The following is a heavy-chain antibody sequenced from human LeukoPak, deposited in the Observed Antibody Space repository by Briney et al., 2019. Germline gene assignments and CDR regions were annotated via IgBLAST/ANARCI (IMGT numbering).Heavy chain of an antibody. V-gene: IGHV3-21*06. D-gene: IGHD3-10*01. CDR1: GFTFSNYG. J-gene: IGHJ3*02. CDR3: ARGRSITLLRGVAMSDGFDI. Sequence: GGSLRLSCAASGFTFSNYGMNWVRQAPGKGLEWVSFIDTSGRYVYYGDSVKGRFTISRDNAKNLLFLQMNGLRAEDTALYYCARGRSITLLRGVAMSDGFDIWGQGAMVAGSS. CDR2: IDTSGRYV.